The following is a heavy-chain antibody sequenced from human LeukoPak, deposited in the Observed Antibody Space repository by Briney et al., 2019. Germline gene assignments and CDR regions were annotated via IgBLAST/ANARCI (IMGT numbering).Heavy chain of an antibody. D-gene: IGHD3-22*01. Sequence: PSETLSLTCTVSGGSIYSSSYYWGWIRQPPGKGLEWIGSIYYSGNTFYNPSLKSRVTISVDTSKNQFSLKLSSVTAADTAFYFCARDKGRHDSPVWGQGTMVTVSS. CDR2: IYYSGNT. CDR3: ARDKGRHDSPV. J-gene: IGHJ3*01. V-gene: IGHV4-39*07. CDR1: GGSIYSSSYY.